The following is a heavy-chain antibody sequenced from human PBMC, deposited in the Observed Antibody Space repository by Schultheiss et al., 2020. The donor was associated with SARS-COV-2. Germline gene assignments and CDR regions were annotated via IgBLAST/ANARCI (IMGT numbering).Heavy chain of an antibody. CDR2: ISYDGSNK. CDR1: GFTFSSYD. V-gene: IGHV3-30*19. Sequence: GGSLRLSCAASGFTFSSYDMHWVRQAPGKGLEWVAVISYDGSNKYYADSVKGRFTISRDNSKNTLYLQMNSLRAEDTAVYYCARDHCSSTSCYYFDYWGQGTLVTVSS. CDR3: ARDHCSSTSCYYFDY. D-gene: IGHD2-2*01. J-gene: IGHJ4*02.